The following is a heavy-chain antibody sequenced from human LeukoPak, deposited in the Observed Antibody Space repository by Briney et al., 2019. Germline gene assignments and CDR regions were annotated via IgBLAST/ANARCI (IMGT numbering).Heavy chain of an antibody. CDR3: ARDRHGYFDY. Sequence: GGSLRLSCAASGFTFSDHYMIWLRQAPGKGLEAISYISHNGETKYYADSVKGRLSISRDNAKSSLYLQMNSLRVEDTAVYYCARDRHGYFDYWGQGALVTVSS. CDR2: ISHNGETK. D-gene: IGHD6-13*01. CDR1: GFTFSDHY. V-gene: IGHV3-11*01. J-gene: IGHJ4*02.